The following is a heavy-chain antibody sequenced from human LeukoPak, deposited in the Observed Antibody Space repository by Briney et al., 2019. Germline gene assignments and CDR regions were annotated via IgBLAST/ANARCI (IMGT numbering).Heavy chain of an antibody. V-gene: IGHV3-48*01. CDR3: AREARGYYYDSGGYYYDY. Sequence: GGSLRLSCAASGFTFSSYAMNWVRQAPGKGLEWVSYISSSSSTIYYADSVKGRFTISRDNAKNSLYLQMNSLRAEDTAVYYCAREARGYYYDSGGYYYDYWGQGTLVTVSS. CDR1: GFTFSSYA. J-gene: IGHJ4*02. D-gene: IGHD3-22*01. CDR2: ISSSSSTI.